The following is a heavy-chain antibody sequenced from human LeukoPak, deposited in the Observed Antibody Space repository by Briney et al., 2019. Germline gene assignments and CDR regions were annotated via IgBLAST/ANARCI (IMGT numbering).Heavy chain of an antibody. CDR3: ARALPGCYSTNCYGLDY. CDR2: INTNTGNP. D-gene: IGHD2-2*01. Sequence: ASVKVSCKASGGTFSSYAMNWVRQAPGQGLEWMGWINTNTGNPTYAQGFTGRFVSSLDTSVSTAYLQISSLKAEDTAVYYCARALPGCYSTNCYGLDYWGQGTLVTVSS. CDR1: GGTFSSYA. J-gene: IGHJ4*02. V-gene: IGHV7-4-1*02.